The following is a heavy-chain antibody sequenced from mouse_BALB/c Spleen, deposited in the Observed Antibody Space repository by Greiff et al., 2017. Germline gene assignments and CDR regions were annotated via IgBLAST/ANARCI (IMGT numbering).Heavy chain of an antibody. CDR3: ARENYYGKAMDY. V-gene: IGHV3-2*02. J-gene: IGHJ4*01. CDR2: ISYSGST. D-gene: IGHD1-1*01. Sequence: VQLKESGPGLVKPSQSLSLTCTVTGYSITSDYAWHWIRQFPGNKLEWMGYISYSGSTSYNPSLKSRISITRDTSKNQFFLQLNSVTTEDTATYYCARENYYGKAMDYWGQGTSVTVSS. CDR1: GYSITSDYA.